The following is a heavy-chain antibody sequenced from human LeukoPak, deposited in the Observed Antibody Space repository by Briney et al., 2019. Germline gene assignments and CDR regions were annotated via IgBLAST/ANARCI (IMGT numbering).Heavy chain of an antibody. CDR1: GFTIGNYW. CDR2: INGDGRTT. V-gene: IGHV3-74*01. J-gene: IGHJ4*02. D-gene: IGHD3-16*01. CDR3: SREMGSAYFFDY. Sequence: PGGSLRLSCAASGFTIGNYWMHWVRQVPGKGLVWVSRINGDGRTTTHADSVKGRFTIHKDIAENTLYLQMNSLSAEDTAVYYCSREMGSAYFFDYWGQGILVTVSS.